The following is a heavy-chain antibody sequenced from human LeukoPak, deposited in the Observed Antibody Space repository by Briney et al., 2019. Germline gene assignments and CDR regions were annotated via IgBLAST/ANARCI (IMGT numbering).Heavy chain of an antibody. Sequence: GGSLRLSCAASGFTFSNAWMNWVRQAPGKGLEWIGRIKRKSDGGTTDYAAPVKGRFTISRDDSKNTLYLQMNSLKTEDTAMYYCTAGPPYGMDVWGQGTTVTVSS. J-gene: IGHJ6*02. CDR2: IKRKSDGGTT. CDR1: GFTFSNAW. CDR3: TAGPPYGMDV. V-gene: IGHV3-15*07.